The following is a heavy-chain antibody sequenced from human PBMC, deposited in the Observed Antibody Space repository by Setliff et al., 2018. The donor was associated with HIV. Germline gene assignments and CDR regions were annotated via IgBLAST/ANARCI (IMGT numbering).Heavy chain of an antibody. D-gene: IGHD3-10*01. V-gene: IGHV3-9*01. CDR3: AKVFAFGIDGFDI. CDR1: GFTFDDYA. J-gene: IGHJ3*02. Sequence: PGGSLRLSCAASGFTFDDYAMHWVRQAPGKGLEWVSGITWNSGSIAYADSVKGRFTISRDNAKNSLYLQMNSLRAEDTAVYSCAKVFAFGIDGFDIWGQGTMVTVSS. CDR2: ITWNSGSI.